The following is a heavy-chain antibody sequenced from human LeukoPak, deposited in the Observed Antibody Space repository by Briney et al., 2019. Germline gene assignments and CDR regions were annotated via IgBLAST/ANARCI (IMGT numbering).Heavy chain of an antibody. CDR3: ARGPHWDPHFDY. V-gene: IGHV3-30*03. CDR2: ISYDGSNK. D-gene: IGHD7-27*01. CDR1: GFSFSNYG. J-gene: IGHJ4*02. Sequence: GGSLRLSCAASGFSFSNYGMHWVRQAPGKGLEWVAVISYDGSNKYYADSVKGRFTISRDNSKNTLYLQMNSLRAEDTAVYYCARGPHWDPHFDYWGQGTLVTVSS.